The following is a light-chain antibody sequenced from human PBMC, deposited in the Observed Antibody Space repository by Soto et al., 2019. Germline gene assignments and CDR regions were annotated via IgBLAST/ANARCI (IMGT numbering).Light chain of an antibody. CDR1: QSVSSSY. CDR3: QQYGSSPPIT. V-gene: IGKV3-20*01. Sequence: GVSQSPCTLSLSTGEKATLSCRAIQSVSSSYLAWYQQKPGQAPRLLIYGASSRATGIPDRFSGSGSGTDFTLTISRLEPEDFAVYYCQQYGSSPPITFGQGTRLEIK. CDR2: GAS. J-gene: IGKJ5*01.